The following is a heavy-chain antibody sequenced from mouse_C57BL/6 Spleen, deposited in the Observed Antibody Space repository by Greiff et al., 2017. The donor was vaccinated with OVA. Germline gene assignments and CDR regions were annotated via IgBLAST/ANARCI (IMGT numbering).Heavy chain of an antibody. CDR1: GYTFTDYY. CDR2: INPYNGGT. V-gene: IGHV1-19*01. D-gene: IGHD2-4*01. J-gene: IGHJ1*03. CDR3: ARYDYDALWYFDV. Sequence: VQLQQSGPVLVKPGASVKMSCKASGYTFTDYYMNWVKQSHGKSLEWIGVINPYNGGTSYNQKFKGKATLTVDKSSSTAYMELNSLTSEDSAVYYWARYDYDALWYFDVWGTGTTVTVSS.